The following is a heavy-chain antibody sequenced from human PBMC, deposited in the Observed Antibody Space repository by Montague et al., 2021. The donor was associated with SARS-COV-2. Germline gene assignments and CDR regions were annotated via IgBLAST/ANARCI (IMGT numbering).Heavy chain of an antibody. CDR3: ARAQNTCFIANCVNYFEV. J-gene: IGHJ4*02. D-gene: IGHD1-1*01. CDR2: IYISGRT. CDR1: GGSLDSGSYF. Sequence: TLSLTCSVSGGSLDSGSYFWSWIRQPAGKALEWIGHIYISGRTNYNPSYKSRVTMSVDTSNNQFSLKLTSVTAADTAVYYCARAQNTCFIANCVNYFEVWGLGALVTVSS. V-gene: IGHV4-61*09.